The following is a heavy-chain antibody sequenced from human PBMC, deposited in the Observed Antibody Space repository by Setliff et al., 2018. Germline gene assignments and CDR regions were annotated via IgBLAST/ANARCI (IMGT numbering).Heavy chain of an antibody. CDR2: IQGTGNT. J-gene: IGHJ4*02. V-gene: IGHV4-61*02. CDR1: GGSFDSGTHY. Sequence: SLTCTVTGGSFDSGTHYWSWIRQPAGKVPEWIGLIQGTGNTNYNPSLQSRATISIDTSKNQISLKITSVTAADTALYSCAGTPARGTTWLSPFDYWGQGIQVTVSS. D-gene: IGHD3-9*01. CDR3: AGTPARGTTWLSPFDY.